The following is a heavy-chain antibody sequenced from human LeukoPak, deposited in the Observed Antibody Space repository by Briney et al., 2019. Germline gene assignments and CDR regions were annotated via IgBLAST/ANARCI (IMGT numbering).Heavy chain of an antibody. CDR3: RTDRYGDYGDYIDY. CDR1: GYTFTGYY. D-gene: IGHD4-17*01. J-gene: IGHJ4*02. Sequence: ASVKVSCKASGYTFTGYYMHWVRQAPGQGREWMGWINPNSGGTNYAQTFQGRVTMTRDTSMSTAYMELSSVRSDDTAVYYCRTDRYGDYGDYIDYWGQGTLVTVSS. V-gene: IGHV1-2*02. CDR2: INPNSGGT.